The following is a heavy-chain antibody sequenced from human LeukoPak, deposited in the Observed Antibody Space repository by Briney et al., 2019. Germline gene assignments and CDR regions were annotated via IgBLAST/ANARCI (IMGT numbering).Heavy chain of an antibody. Sequence: PGGSLRLSCAASGFTFSSYSMNWVRQAPGKGLEWVSAISGSGGSTYYADSVKGRFTISRDSSKTTLFLQMKSLRAEDTAIYYCAKARGSYSFDFWGQGTLVTVSS. J-gene: IGHJ4*02. D-gene: IGHD1-26*01. CDR2: ISGSGGST. CDR1: GFTFSSYS. V-gene: IGHV3-23*01. CDR3: AKARGSYSFDF.